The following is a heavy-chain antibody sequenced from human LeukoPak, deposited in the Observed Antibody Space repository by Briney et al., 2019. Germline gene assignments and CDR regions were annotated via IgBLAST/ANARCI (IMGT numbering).Heavy chain of an antibody. CDR3: ARVLRYCSGGSCYERFYGMDV. CDR2: IYYSGST. J-gene: IGHJ6*04. V-gene: IGHV4-61*01. CDR1: GYSISSTYY. D-gene: IGHD2-15*01. Sequence: SETLSLTCTVSGYSISSTYYGAWIRQPPGKGLEWIGYIYYSGSTNYNPSLKSRVTISVDTSKNQFSLKLSSVTAADTAVYYCARVLRYCSGGSCYERFYGMDVWGKGTTVTVSS.